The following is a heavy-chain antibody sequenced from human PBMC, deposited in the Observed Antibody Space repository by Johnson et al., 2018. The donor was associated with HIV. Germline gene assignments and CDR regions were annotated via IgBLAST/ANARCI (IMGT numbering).Heavy chain of an antibody. J-gene: IGHJ3*02. CDR3: GSPSLPWGIDAFDI. V-gene: IGHV3-30*14. D-gene: IGHD3-16*01. CDR2: ISSDGSNN. CDR1: GFTFSSYA. Sequence: QVQLVESGGGVVQPGRSLRLSCVASGFTFSSYAMHWVRQAPGKGLEWVAVISSDGSNNYYAASVKGRFTISRDNSKNTLDLQMNSLRPEDTAVYYCGSPSLPWGIDAFDIWGQGAMVTVSS.